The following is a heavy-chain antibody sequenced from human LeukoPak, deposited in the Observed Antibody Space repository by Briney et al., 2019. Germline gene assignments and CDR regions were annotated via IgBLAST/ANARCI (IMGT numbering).Heavy chain of an antibody. CDR2: IIPIFGTA. CDR3: ARDRVVEYSSSYYYMDV. V-gene: IGHV1-69*13. CDR1: GGTFSSYA. Sequence: SVNVSCKASGGTFSSYAISWVRQAPGQGLEWMGGIIPIFGTANYAQKFQGRVTITADESTSTAYMELSSLRSEDTAVYYCARDRVVEYSSSYYYMDVWGKGTTVTVSS. J-gene: IGHJ6*03. D-gene: IGHD6-6*01.